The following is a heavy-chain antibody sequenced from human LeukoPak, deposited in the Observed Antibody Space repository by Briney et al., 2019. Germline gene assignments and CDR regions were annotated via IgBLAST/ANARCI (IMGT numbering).Heavy chain of an antibody. CDR3: ARASSLYDFWSGYRTPLDY. CDR1: GGSFSGYY. D-gene: IGHD3-3*01. CDR2: INHSGST. V-gene: IGHV4-34*01. J-gene: IGHJ4*02. Sequence: PSETLSLTCAVYGGSFSGYYWSWIRQPPGKGLEWIGEINHSGSTNYNPSLKSRVAISVDTSKNQFSLKLSSVTAADTAVYYCARASSLYDFWSGYRTPLDYWGQGTLVTVSS.